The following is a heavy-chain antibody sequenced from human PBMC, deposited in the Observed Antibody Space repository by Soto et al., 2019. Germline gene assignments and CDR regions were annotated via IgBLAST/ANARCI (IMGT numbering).Heavy chain of an antibody. D-gene: IGHD2-15*01. V-gene: IGHV1-46*01. CDR2: VNPSGGST. CDR1: GYIFTAYS. CDR3: AREENCSDGICYSEYFPR. Sequence: QVQLVQSGAEVKKPGASVKVSCKASGYIFTAYSMHWVRQAPGQGLELMGVVNPSGGSTNYAQKFQGRITMTRDTSTSTVYMDLSSLTSEDTAVYYCAREENCSDGICYSEYFPRWGQGPLVTVSS. J-gene: IGHJ1*01.